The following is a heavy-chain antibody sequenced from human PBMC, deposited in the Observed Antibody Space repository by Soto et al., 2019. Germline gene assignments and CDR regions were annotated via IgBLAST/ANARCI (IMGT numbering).Heavy chain of an antibody. J-gene: IGHJ6*02. CDR2: IFSNDEK. D-gene: IGHD3-3*02. CDR3: ARIRISSLRYGMDV. CDR1: GFSLSNARMG. V-gene: IGHV2-26*01. Sequence: QVTLKESGPVLVKPTETLTLTCTVSGFSLSNARMGVSWIRQPPGKALEWLAHIFSNDEKSYSTSLKSRLTISKDTSNSQVVLTMTTMDPVDTATYYCARIRISSLRYGMDVWGQGTTVTVSS.